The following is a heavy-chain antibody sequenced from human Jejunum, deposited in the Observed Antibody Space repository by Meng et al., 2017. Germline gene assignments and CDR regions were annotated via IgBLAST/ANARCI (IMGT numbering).Heavy chain of an antibody. CDR2: INHDGNT. V-gene: IGHV4-34*01. Sequence: SETLPLTCAVYGGSFSGYYWSWIRQPPGEGLEWIAEINHDGNTHYNASLKSRVTISVDTSKNQCSLKLSSVTAADTAVYYCAGVVRGVKILTTDAFDIWGQGTMVTVSS. CDR3: AGVVRGVKILTTDAFDI. J-gene: IGHJ3*02. D-gene: IGHD3-10*01. CDR1: GGSFSGYY.